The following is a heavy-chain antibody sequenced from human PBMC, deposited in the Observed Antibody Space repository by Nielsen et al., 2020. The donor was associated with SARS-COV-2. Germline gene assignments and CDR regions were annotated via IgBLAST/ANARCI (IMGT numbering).Heavy chain of an antibody. V-gene: IGHV3-21*01. CDR2: ISSSSSYI. CDR1: GFTFSSYS. D-gene: IGHD6-19*01. Sequence: GESLRLSCIASGFTFSSYSMNWVRQAPGKGLEWVSSISSSSSYIYYADSVKGRFTISRDNAKNSLYLQMNSLRAEDTAVYYCARDAYSSGWYYYYYYMDVWGKGTTVTVSS. CDR3: ARDAYSSGWYYYYYYMDV. J-gene: IGHJ6*03.